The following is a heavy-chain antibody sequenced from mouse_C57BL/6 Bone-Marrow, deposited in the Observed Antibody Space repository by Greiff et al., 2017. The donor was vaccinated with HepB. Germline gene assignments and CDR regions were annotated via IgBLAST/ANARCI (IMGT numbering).Heavy chain of an antibody. Sequence: QVQLQQSGAELVKPGASVKLSCKASGYNFTSYWFQWVKQRPGQGLEWIGDIDPSDSYTNYNQKFKGKATLTVDTTSSTAYMQLSSLTSEDAAVYYCARIFDYWGLGTTLTVSS. V-gene: IGHV1-50*01. CDR2: IDPSDSYT. CDR3: ARIFDY. CDR1: GYNFTSYW. J-gene: IGHJ2*01.